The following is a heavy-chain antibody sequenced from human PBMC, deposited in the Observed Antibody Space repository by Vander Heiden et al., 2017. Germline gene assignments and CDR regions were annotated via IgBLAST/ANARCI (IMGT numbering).Heavy chain of an antibody. CDR2: TYYRSKWYK. CDR3: ARTNSNSNDY. CDR1: GDSVSSTSVT. J-gene: IGHJ4*02. D-gene: IGHD6-6*01. Sequence: QVLLQQSGPGLVKPSQTLSLTCAISGDSVSSTSVTWNWIRQSPSRGLEWLGRTYYRSKWYKEDAVSVKSRITVNPDTSKNQFSLKMNSVTPEDTAVYDCARTNSNSNDYWGQGTLVTVSS. V-gene: IGHV6-1*01.